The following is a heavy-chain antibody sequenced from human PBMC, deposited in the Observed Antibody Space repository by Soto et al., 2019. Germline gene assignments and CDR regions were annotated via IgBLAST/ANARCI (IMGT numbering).Heavy chain of an antibody. J-gene: IGHJ4*02. CDR1: GFTFSTYA. V-gene: IGHV3-23*01. CDR3: AKYYTTSASRYFDF. Sequence: GSLRLSCVASGFTFSTYAVAWIRQVPGKGLEWVSVIGSDTGGIEYADSVKGRFTISRDNSKNTLYLQMNSLIAEDTAVYYCAKYYTTSASRYFDFWGQGNLVTVSS. CDR2: IGSDTGGI. D-gene: IGHD1-1*01.